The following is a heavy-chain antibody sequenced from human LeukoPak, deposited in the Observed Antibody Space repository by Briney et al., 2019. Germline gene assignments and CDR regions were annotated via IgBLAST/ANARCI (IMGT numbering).Heavy chain of an antibody. D-gene: IGHD3-3*01. CDR3: RGQYDFWSGYYRDY. V-gene: IGHV3-49*04. CDR2: IRSKAYGGTT. J-gene: IGHJ4*02. CDR1: GFTFGDYA. Sequence: ETGGSLRLSCTASGFTFGDYAMSWVRQAPGKGLEWVGFIRSKAYGGTTEYAASVKGRFTISRDDSKSIAYLQMNSLKTEDTAVYYCRGQYDFWSGYYRDYWGQGTLVTVSP.